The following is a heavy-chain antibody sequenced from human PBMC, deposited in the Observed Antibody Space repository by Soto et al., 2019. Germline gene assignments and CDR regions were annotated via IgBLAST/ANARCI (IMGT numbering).Heavy chain of an antibody. CDR1: GYTFTSYY. CDR3: AWGTISYYFDY. CDR2: IIPSVDTA. D-gene: IGHD2-2*01. J-gene: IGHJ4*02. V-gene: IGHV1-46*03. Sequence: ASVKVSCKASGYTFTSYYMHWVRQAPGQGLEWMGRIIPSVDTANYAQKFQGRVTITGDTSTSTAYMELSSLRSEDTAVYYCAWGTISYYFDYWGQGTLVTVSS.